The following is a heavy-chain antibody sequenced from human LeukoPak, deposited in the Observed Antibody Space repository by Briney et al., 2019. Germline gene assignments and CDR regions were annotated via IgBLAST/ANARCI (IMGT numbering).Heavy chain of an antibody. V-gene: IGHV3-23*01. CDR1: GFTFSSYA. D-gene: IGHD3-10*01. Sequence: SGGSLRLSCAASGFTFSSYAMSWARQAPGKGLEWVSGISGSGGSTYYADSVKGRFTISRDNSKNTLYLQMNSLRAEDTAVYNCATPLSSGNDYWGQGTLVTVSS. CDR3: ATPLSSGNDY. J-gene: IGHJ4*02. CDR2: ISGSGGST.